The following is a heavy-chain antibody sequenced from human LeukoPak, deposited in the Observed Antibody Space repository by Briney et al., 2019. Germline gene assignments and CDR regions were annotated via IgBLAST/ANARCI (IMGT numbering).Heavy chain of an antibody. V-gene: IGHV7-4-1*02. D-gene: IGHD3-16*02. CDR1: GYTFSSYG. CDR2: INTNTGKP. J-gene: IGHJ5*02. CDR3: ARERALNWFDP. Sequence: GASVKVSCKASGYTFSSYGLNWVRQAPGQGLEWMGWINTNTGKPTYAQGLTGRYVFSLDTSVSTAYLQISSLKAEDTAVYYCARERALNWFDPWGQGTLVTVSS.